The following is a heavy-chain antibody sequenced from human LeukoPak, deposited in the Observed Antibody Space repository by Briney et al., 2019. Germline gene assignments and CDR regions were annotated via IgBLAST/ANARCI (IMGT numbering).Heavy chain of an antibody. CDR1: GFTFSTCA. V-gene: IGHV3-30-3*01. D-gene: IGHD3-22*01. CDR2: ISYDGSNK. CDR3: AKVAYYYDSSGPSYAFDI. Sequence: SGGSLRLSCAASGFTFSTCAMSWVRQAPGKGLEWVAVISYDGSNKYYADSVKGRFTISRDNSKNTLYLQMNSLRAEDTAVYYCAKVAYYYDSSGPSYAFDIWGQGTMVTVSS. J-gene: IGHJ3*02.